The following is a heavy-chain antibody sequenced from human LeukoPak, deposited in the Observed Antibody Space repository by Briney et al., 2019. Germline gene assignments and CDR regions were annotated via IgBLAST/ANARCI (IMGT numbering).Heavy chain of an antibody. CDR1: GGSFSGYY. D-gene: IGHD6-25*01. CDR2: INHSGST. J-gene: IGHJ4*02. Sequence: SETLSLTCAVYGGSFSGYYWSWIRQPPGKGLEWIGEINHSGSTYYNPSLKSRVTISVDTSKNQFSLKLSSVTAADTAVYYCAREGGFYRPLDYSGQGTLVTVSS. V-gene: IGHV4-34*01. CDR3: AREGGFYRPLDY.